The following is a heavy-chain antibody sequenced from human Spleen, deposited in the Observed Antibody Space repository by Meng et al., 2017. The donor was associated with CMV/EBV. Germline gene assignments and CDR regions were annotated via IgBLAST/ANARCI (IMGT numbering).Heavy chain of an antibody. V-gene: IGHV3-53*01. CDR1: GFTVSSNY. CDR2: IYSGGST. CDR3: ARDLDMGYFDL. J-gene: IGHJ4*02. Sequence: GESLKISCAASGFTVSSNYMSWVRQAPGKGLEWVSVIYSGGSTYYADSVKGRFTMSRDNSKNTLWLQMNGLRDEDTAVYYCARDLDMGYFDLWGQGMLVTVSS.